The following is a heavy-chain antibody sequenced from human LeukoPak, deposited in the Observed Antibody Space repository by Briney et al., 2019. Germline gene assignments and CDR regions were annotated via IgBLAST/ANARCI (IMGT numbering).Heavy chain of an antibody. CDR2: INTDGSST. J-gene: IGHJ4*02. Sequence: GGSLRLSCAASRFTLSSYWMHWVRHAAGKGLVWVSRINTDGSSTNYADSVKGRFTISRDNAMNTLYLQMNNLRAEDTAVYYCVSRTGVYWGQGTLVSVSS. CDR1: RFTLSSYW. CDR3: VSRTGVY. V-gene: IGHV3-74*01. D-gene: IGHD1-14*01.